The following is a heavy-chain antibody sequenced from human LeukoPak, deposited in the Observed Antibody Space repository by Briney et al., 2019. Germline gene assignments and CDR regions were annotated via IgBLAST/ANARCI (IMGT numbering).Heavy chain of an antibody. CDR1: GGSFSGYY. Sequence: SETLSLTCAVYGGSFSGYYWSWIRQPPGKGLEWIGEINHSGSTNYNPSLKSRVTISVDTSKNQFSLKLSSVTAADTAVYYCARGLFSGYSYGRNFDYWGQGTLVTVSS. J-gene: IGHJ4*02. CDR2: INHSGST. CDR3: ARGLFSGYSYGRNFDY. V-gene: IGHV4-34*01. D-gene: IGHD5-18*01.